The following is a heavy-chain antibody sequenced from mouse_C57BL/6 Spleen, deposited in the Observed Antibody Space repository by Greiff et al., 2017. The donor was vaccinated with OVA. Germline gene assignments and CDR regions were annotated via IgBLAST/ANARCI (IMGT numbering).Heavy chain of an antibody. D-gene: IGHD4-1*01. J-gene: IGHJ2*01. Sequence: EVQLQQSGPELVKPGASVKISCKASGYTFTDYYMNWVKQSHGKSLEWIGDINPNNGGTSYNQKFKGKATLTVDKSSSTAYMELRSLTSEDSAVYYCAREEIKDWYYFDYWGQGTTLTVSS. CDR2: INPNNGGT. CDR1: GYTFTDYY. CDR3: AREEIKDWYYFDY. V-gene: IGHV1-26*01.